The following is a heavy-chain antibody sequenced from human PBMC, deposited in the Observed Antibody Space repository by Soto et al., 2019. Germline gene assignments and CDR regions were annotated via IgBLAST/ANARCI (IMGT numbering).Heavy chain of an antibody. V-gene: IGHV1-18*01. J-gene: IGHJ4*02. Sequence: QVQLVQSGPELKKPGAAVRVSCKASGYTFNTYGLSWVRQAPGQGLEWMGWISTYTGNTDYPQRFQGRVTMDTDTSTSTAYLDLRSLISEDTAVYYCVRDVSVSSGSFGGYWGQGTLVTVSS. CDR1: GYTFNTYG. CDR3: VRDVSVSSGSFGGY. CDR2: ISTYTGNT. D-gene: IGHD3-10*01.